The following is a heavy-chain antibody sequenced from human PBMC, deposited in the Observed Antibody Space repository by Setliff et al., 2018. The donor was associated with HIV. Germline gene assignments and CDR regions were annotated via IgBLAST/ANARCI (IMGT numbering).Heavy chain of an antibody. V-gene: IGHV4-4*02. CDR2: IYHSGST. D-gene: IGHD6-19*01. CDR3: ARVLSNGWSGGVDY. Sequence: SETLSLTCAVSGGSISSRNWWSWVRQPPGKGLEWIGEIYHSGSTNYNPSLKSRVTISVDTSKNQFSLKLYSVAAADTAVYYCARVLSNGWSGGVDYWGQGTLVTVSS. CDR1: GGSISSRNW. J-gene: IGHJ4*02.